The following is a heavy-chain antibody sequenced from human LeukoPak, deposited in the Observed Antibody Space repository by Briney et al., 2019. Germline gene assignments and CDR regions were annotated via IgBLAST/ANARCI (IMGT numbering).Heavy chain of an antibody. CDR3: ARVGHYGDYGRRGFDY. J-gene: IGHJ4*02. CDR2: IYYSGST. CDR1: GGSISSYY. V-gene: IGHV4-59*01. D-gene: IGHD4-17*01. Sequence: SETLSLTCTVSGGSISSYYWSWIRQPPGKGLEWIGYIYYSGSTNYNPSLKSRVTISVDTSKNQFSLKLSSVTAADTAVYYCARVGHYGDYGRRGFDYWGQGTLVTVSS.